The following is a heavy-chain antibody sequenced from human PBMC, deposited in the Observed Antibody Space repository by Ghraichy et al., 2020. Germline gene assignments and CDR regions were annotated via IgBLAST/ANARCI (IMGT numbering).Heavy chain of an antibody. D-gene: IGHD3-3*01. Sequence: SETLSLTCTVSGGSISRYYLSWIRQPPGKGLEWIGYMFYSGTTNYNPSLKSRVTISIDASKNQLSLKMTSVTAADTAVYYCARASDYDVWSGYYMGGGWYFDFWGQGTLVTVSS. V-gene: IGHV4-59*01. CDR3: ARASDYDVWSGYYMGGGWYFDF. CDR1: GGSISRYY. CDR2: MFYSGTT. J-gene: IGHJ4*02.